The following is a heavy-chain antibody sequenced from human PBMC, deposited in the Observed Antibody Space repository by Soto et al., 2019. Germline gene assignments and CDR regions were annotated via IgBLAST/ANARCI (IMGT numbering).Heavy chain of an antibody. CDR3: ARDPHFGYDSSGYFDP. CDR2: IYTSVST. D-gene: IGHD3-22*01. CDR1: GGSISSYY. V-gene: IGHV4-4*07. Sequence: SETLSLTCTVSGGSISSYYWSWIRRPAGKGLEWIGRIYTSVSTNYNPSLKSRVTMSVDTSKNQFSLKLSSVTAADTAVYYCARDPHFGYDSSGYFDPWGQGTVVTVS. J-gene: IGHJ5*02.